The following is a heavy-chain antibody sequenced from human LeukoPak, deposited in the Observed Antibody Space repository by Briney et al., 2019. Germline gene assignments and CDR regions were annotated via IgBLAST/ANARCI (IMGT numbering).Heavy chain of an antibody. CDR2: ISAYNGNT. V-gene: IGHV1-18*01. D-gene: IGHD5-24*01. CDR3: ARDLYRRSDGYNY. J-gene: IGHJ4*02. CDR1: GYTFTSYG. Sequence: GASVRVSCKASGYTFTSYGISWVRQAPGQGLEWMGWISAYNGNTNYAQKPQGRVTMTADTSTSTAYMELRSLRSDDTAVYYCARDLYRRSDGYNYWGQGTLVTVSS.